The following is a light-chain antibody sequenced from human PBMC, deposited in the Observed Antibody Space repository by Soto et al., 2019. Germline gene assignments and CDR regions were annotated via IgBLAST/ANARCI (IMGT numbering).Light chain of an antibody. CDR1: QSISGY. V-gene: IGKV1-5*01. CDR3: QQYNTYPWT. Sequence: MTQSPATLSVSPGERATLSCRASQSISGYLAWYQQKPGKAPKLLIYDASSLESGVPSRFSGSASGTEFTLTISSLQPDDFATYYCQQYNTYPWTFGQGTKVDIK. CDR2: DAS. J-gene: IGKJ1*01.